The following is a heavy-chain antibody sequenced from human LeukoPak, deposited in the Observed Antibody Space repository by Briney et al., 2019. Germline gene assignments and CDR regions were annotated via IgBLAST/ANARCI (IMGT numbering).Heavy chain of an antibody. J-gene: IGHJ4*02. CDR1: GFTFSSYG. V-gene: IGHV3-33*06. Sequence: RPGGALRLSCAASGFTFSSYGMHLVRQAPGKGLEWVAVIWYDGSNKYYADSVEGRFTISRDNSQNTLYLQMDSLRAEDTAVYYCAKRLYYHGSGSYPFDYWGQGTLVTVSS. CDR2: IWYDGSNK. CDR3: AKRLYYHGSGSYPFDY. D-gene: IGHD3-10*01.